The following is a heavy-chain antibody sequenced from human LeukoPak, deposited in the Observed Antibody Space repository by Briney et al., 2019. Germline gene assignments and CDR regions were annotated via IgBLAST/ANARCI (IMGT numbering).Heavy chain of an antibody. D-gene: IGHD3-16*01. V-gene: IGHV3-9*01. CDR3: AREGGGAFDI. CDR2: ISWNSGSI. J-gene: IGHJ3*02. CDR1: GFTFDDYA. Sequence: GGSLRLSCAASGFTFDDYAMHWVRQAPGKGLEWVSGISWNSGSIGYADSVKGRFTISRDNAKNSLYLQMNSLRAEDTAVYYCAREGGGAFDIWGQGTMVTVSS.